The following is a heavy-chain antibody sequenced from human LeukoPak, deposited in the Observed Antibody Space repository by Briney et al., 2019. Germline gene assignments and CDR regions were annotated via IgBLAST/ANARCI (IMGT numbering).Heavy chain of an antibody. D-gene: IGHD5-12*01. CDR2: IIPIFGTA. V-gene: IGHV1-69*05. Sequence: ASVEVSCRASGGTFSSYAISWVRQAPGQGLEWMGGIIPIFGTANYAQKFQGRVTITTDESTSTAYMELSSLRSEDTAVYYCATNPKVATIPTWGQGTLVTVSS. J-gene: IGHJ5*02. CDR3: ATNPKVATIPT. CDR1: GGTFSSYA.